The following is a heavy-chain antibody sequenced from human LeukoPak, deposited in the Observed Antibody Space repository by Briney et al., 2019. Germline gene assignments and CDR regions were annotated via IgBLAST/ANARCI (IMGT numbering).Heavy chain of an antibody. CDR3: ARSGPYYYHYVDV. CDR2: IYHSGST. D-gene: IGHD2-21*01. V-gene: IGHV4-38-2*02. Sequence: SETLSLTCTVSGSSINRGDYWGWIRQPPGKGLEWIGVIYHSGSTYYNPSLKSRVVISVDTSKNQFSLRLSSVSAADTAVYYCARSGPYYYHYVDVWGKGTTVTVSS. J-gene: IGHJ6*03. CDR1: GSSINRGDY.